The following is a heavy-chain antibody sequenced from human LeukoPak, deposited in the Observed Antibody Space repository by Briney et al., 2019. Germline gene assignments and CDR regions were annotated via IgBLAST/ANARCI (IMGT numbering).Heavy chain of an antibody. CDR1: GFTFSSYG. CDR2: IWYDGSKK. Sequence: PGGSLRLSCAASGFTFSSYGMHWVRQAPGKGLEWVAVIWYDGSKKYYADSVTGRFTISRDNSKNALSLQMNSLRAEDTAVYYCARLTGEALDYWGQGTLVTVTS. D-gene: IGHD1-20*01. V-gene: IGHV3-33*08. J-gene: IGHJ4*02. CDR3: ARLTGEALDY.